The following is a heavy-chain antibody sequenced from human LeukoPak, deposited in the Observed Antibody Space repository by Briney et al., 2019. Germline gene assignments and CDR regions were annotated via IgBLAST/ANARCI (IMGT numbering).Heavy chain of an antibody. CDR1: GFTFSSYG. D-gene: IGHD2-15*01. CDR3: ARDPRGYCSCGSCYSGYFDY. V-gene: IGHV3-33*01. J-gene: IGHJ4*02. CDR2: IWYVGSNK. Sequence: GRSLRLSCAASGFTFSSYGMHWVRQAPGKGLEWVAVIWYVGSNKYYADSVKGRFTISRGNSKNTLYLQMNSLRAEDTAVYYCARDPRGYCSCGSCYSGYFDYWGQGTLVTVSS.